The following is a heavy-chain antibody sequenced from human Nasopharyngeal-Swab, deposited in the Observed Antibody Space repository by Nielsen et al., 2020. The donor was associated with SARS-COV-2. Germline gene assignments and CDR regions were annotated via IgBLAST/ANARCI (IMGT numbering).Heavy chain of an antibody. Sequence: GESLKISCAASGFTFSNAWMSWVRQAPGKGLEWVGRIKSKTDGGTTDYAAPVKGRFTISRDDSKNTLYLQMNSLKTEDTAVYYCTTGPVWSTSCYGERCWFDPWGQGTLVTVSS. D-gene: IGHD2-2*01. CDR3: TTGPVWSTSCYGERCWFDP. J-gene: IGHJ5*02. CDR2: IKSKTDGGTT. CDR1: GFTFSNAW. V-gene: IGHV3-15*01.